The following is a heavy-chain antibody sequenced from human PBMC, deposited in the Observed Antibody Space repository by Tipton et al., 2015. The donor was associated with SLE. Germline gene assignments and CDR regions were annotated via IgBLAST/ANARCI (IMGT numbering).Heavy chain of an antibody. CDR1: GFTFSSNA. J-gene: IGHJ5*02. V-gene: IGHV3-23*01. Sequence: SLRLSCAASGFTFSSNAMTWVRQAPGKGLEWVSTITNSGGDTYYADSVKGRFTVSRDNFKNILYLQMNSLRAEDTALYYCARHLSGYYAFQSWGQGTLVTVSS. CDR2: ITNSGGDT. CDR3: ARHLSGYYAFQS. D-gene: IGHD3-9*01.